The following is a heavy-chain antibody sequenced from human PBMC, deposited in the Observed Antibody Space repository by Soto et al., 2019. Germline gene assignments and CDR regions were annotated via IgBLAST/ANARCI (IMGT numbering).Heavy chain of an antibody. J-gene: IGHJ4*02. Sequence: QVQLQESGPGLVKPSQTLSLTCTVSGGSISSGDYYWSWIRQPPGKGLEWIGYIYYSGSTYQNPSLRSRITISIDTSKNQFSLKLSSVTAADAAVYYCARKHDYGDYALVYWGQGTLVTVSS. CDR1: GGSISSGDYY. V-gene: IGHV4-30-4*01. CDR2: IYYSGST. D-gene: IGHD4-17*01. CDR3: ARKHDYGDYALVY.